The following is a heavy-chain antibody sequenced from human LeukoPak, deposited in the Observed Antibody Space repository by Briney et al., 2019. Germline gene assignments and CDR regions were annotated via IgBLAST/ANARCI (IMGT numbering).Heavy chain of an antibody. CDR2: IRGDGSEK. J-gene: IGHJ4*02. CDR1: GFNFSSYW. CDR3: ARTSSITCYDY. V-gene: IGHV3-7*03. D-gene: IGHD2-2*01. Sequence: SGGSLRLSCAASGFNFSSYWMTWVRQAPGKGLEWVANIRGDGSEKKYADSVKGRFTISRDNAKNSLYLQMDNLRAEDTAMYYCARTSSITCYDYWGRGTLVTVSS.